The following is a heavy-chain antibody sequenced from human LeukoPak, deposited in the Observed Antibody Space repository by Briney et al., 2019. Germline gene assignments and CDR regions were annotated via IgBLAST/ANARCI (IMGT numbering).Heavy chain of an antibody. CDR1: GFTFSTYG. J-gene: IGHJ3*02. CDR3: ARAEVPGAIKSGAFDI. D-gene: IGHD2-2*01. CDR2: IWDDGTNK. Sequence: GGSLRLSCAASGFTFSTYGMHWVRQAPGKGLAWVAVIWDDGTNKYHADSVKGRFTISRDNSRNTLYLQMNSLRAEDTAVYYCARAEVPGAIKSGAFDIWGQGTMVTVSS. V-gene: IGHV3-33*01.